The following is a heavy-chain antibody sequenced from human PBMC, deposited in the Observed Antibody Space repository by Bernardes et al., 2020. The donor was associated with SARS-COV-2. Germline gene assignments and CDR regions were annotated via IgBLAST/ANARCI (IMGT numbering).Heavy chain of an antibody. J-gene: IGHJ6*02. V-gene: IGHV3-30*18. CDR2: ISYEGSKQ. D-gene: IGHD5-18*01. Sequence: SLILSCAASGFTFNNFGMHWVRQAPGPGLAWVAVISYEGSKQYYADSVEGRFTISKDNSKNTVYLEMNSLRPEDTAVYYCAKVQAILWIRPYQSAMDVWGQGTTVAVSS. CDR3: AKVQAILWIRPYQSAMDV. CDR1: GFTFNNFG.